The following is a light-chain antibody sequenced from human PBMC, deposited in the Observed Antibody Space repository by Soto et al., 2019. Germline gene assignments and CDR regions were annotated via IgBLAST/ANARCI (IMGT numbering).Light chain of an antibody. CDR3: QQSYSTPPWT. J-gene: IGKJ1*01. Sequence: DIQLTQSPSFLSASVGYRFTVTCRSSQSISSYLNWYQQKPGKAPKLLIYAASSLQSGVPSRFSGSGSGTEFTLTIRSLQPDDFATYYCQQSYSTPPWTFGQGTTGDIK. CDR1: QSISSY. V-gene: IGKV1-39*01. CDR2: AAS.